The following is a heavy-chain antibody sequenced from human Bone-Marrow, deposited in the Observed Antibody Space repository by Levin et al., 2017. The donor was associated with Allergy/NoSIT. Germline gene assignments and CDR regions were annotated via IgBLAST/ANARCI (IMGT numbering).Heavy chain of an antibody. CDR3: ARDYFGSGRSWVAFEN. D-gene: IGHD3-10*01. CDR1: GFTVSSNY. CDR2: IYSDGFT. Sequence: GESLKISCAASGFTVSSNYMSWVRQAPGKGLEWISFIYSDGFTYYADSVKGRFTISRDNSKNTVYLQMSRLGAEDTAVYFCARDYFGSGRSWVAFENWGQGTEVTVSS. V-gene: IGHV3-66*01. J-gene: IGHJ3*02.